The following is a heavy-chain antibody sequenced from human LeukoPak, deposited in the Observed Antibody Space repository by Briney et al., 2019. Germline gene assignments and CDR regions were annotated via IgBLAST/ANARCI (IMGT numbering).Heavy chain of an antibody. CDR3: AKDKYSSSSGTIDY. Sequence: GGSLRLSCAASGFTFDDYAMHWVRQAPGKGLEWVSGISWNSGSIGYADSVKGRFTISRDNAKNSLYLQMSSLRAEDTALYYCAKDKYSSSSGTIDYWGQGTLVTVSS. CDR2: ISWNSGSI. CDR1: GFTFDDYA. D-gene: IGHD6-6*01. J-gene: IGHJ4*02. V-gene: IGHV3-9*01.